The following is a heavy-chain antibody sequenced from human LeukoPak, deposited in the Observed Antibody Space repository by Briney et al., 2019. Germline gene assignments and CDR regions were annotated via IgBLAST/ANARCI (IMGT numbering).Heavy chain of an antibody. Sequence: PGRSLRLSCAASGFTIDDYAMHWVRPAPGKGLEWVSGISWNSGSIGYADSVKGRFTISRDNAKNSLYLQMNSLRAEDMALYYCAKDKGYGSGSYLDYWGQGTLVTVSS. CDR3: AKDKGYGSGSYLDY. CDR1: GFTIDDYA. D-gene: IGHD3-10*01. J-gene: IGHJ4*02. V-gene: IGHV3-9*03. CDR2: ISWNSGSI.